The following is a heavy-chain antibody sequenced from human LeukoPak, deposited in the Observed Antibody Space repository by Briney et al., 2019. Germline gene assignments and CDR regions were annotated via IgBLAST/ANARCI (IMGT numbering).Heavy chain of an antibody. CDR1: GYTFTSYD. CDR2: INPNSGGT. J-gene: IGHJ3*02. D-gene: IGHD1-26*01. CDR3: AREAASGSYGDAFDI. V-gene: IGHV1-2*02. Sequence: ASVKVSCKASGYTFTSYDINWVRQATGQGLEWMGWINPNSGGTNYAQKFQGRVTMTRDTSISTAYMELSRLRSDDTAVYYCAREAASGSYGDAFDIWGQGTMVTVSS.